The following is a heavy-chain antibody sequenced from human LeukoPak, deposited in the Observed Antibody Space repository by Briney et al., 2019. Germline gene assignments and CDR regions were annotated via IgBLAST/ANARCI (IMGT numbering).Heavy chain of an antibody. Sequence: ASVKVSCKASGYTFTSYGISWVRQAPGQGLEWMGWISAYNGNTNYAQKLQGRVTMTTDTSTSTAYMGLRSLRSDDTAVYYCARETGKRITIFGIGDVWGQGTTVTVSS. CDR2: ISAYNGNT. CDR1: GYTFTSYG. CDR3: ARETGKRITIFGIGDV. J-gene: IGHJ6*02. V-gene: IGHV1-18*01. D-gene: IGHD3-3*01.